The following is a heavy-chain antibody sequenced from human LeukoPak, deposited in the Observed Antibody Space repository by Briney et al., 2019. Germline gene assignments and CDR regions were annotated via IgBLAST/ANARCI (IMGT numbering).Heavy chain of an antibody. Sequence: PSVKVSCKASGGTFSSYAISWVRQAPGQGLEWMGRIIPIFGTANYAQKFQGRVTITTDESTSTAYMELSSLRSEDTAVYYCAEEAGDGYSYKGYFDYWGQGTLVTVSS. D-gene: IGHD5-24*01. CDR1: GGTFSSYA. CDR2: IIPIFGTA. V-gene: IGHV1-69*05. J-gene: IGHJ4*02. CDR3: AEEAGDGYSYKGYFDY.